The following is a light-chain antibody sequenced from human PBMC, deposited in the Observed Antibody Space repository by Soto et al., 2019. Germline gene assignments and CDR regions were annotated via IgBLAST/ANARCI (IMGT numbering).Light chain of an antibody. Sequence: DIGLTQSPGTLSLSPGERATLSCRASQSVSSSYLAWYQQKPGQAPRLLIYGASNRATGIPDRFSGSGSGTDFTLTISRLEPEDFAVYYCQQYDNSPLTFGGGTKVAIK. CDR2: GAS. J-gene: IGKJ4*01. CDR1: QSVSSSY. CDR3: QQYDNSPLT. V-gene: IGKV3-20*01.